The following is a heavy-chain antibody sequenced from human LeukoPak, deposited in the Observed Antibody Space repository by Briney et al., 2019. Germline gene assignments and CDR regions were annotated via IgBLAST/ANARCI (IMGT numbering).Heavy chain of an antibody. CDR3: ARGAAREGGFYYYYYMDV. Sequence: SETLSLTCTVSGGSISSGSYYWSWIRQPAGKGLEWIGRIYTSGSTNYNPSLKSRVTISVDTSKNQFSLKLSSVTAADTAVYYCARGAAREGGFYYYYYMDVWGKGTTVTVSS. J-gene: IGHJ6*03. V-gene: IGHV4-61*02. CDR1: GGSISSGSYY. CDR2: IYTSGST. D-gene: IGHD6-6*01.